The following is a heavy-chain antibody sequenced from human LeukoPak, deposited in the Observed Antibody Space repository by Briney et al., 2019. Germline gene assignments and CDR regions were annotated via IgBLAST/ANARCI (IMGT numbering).Heavy chain of an antibody. V-gene: IGHV1-69*13. D-gene: IGHD2-15*01. J-gene: IGHJ4*02. CDR3: ARGCAGGSCYSETFDY. CDR1: GGTFSSYA. Sequence: ASGKVSCKASGGTFSSYAISWVRQAPGQGLEWMGGIIPIFGTANYAQKFQGRVTITADESTSTAYMELSSLRSEDTAVYYCARGCAGGSCYSETFDYWGQGTLVTVSS. CDR2: IIPIFGTA.